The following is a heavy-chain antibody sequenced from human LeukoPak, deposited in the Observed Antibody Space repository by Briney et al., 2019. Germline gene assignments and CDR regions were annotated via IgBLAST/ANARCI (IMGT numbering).Heavy chain of an antibody. CDR3: ARDVAAAGDY. Sequence: ASVKVSCKVSGYTLTELSMHWVRQAPGKGLEWMGGFDPEDGETIYAQKFQGRVTMTEDTSTSTAYMELRSLRSDDTAVYYCARDVAAAGDYWGQGTLVTVSS. CDR2: FDPEDGET. J-gene: IGHJ4*02. CDR1: GYTLTELS. D-gene: IGHD6-13*01. V-gene: IGHV1-24*01.